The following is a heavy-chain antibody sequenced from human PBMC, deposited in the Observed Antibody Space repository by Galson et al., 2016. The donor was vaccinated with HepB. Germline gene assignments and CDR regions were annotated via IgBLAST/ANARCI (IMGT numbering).Heavy chain of an antibody. V-gene: IGHV3-53*01. Sequence: SLRLSCAASGFTVSGKYMSWARLAPGKGLEWVSALFRSDATFYRDSVKGRFTIFRDTSRNTLYLQMDDLRADDTAIYYCEGFPDPLDIGGLGTMVTVS. CDR1: GFTVSGKY. CDR2: LFRSDAT. J-gene: IGHJ3*02. CDR3: EGFPDPLDI.